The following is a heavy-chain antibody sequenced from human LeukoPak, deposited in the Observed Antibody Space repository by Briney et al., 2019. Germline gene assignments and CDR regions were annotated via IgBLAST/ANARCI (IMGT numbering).Heavy chain of an antibody. J-gene: IGHJ4*02. CDR2: IYYSGST. D-gene: IGHD6-13*01. CDR1: GGSISSYY. Sequence: SETLSLTCTVSGGSISSYYWSWIRQPPGKGLEWIGYIYYSGSTNYNPSLKSRVTISVDTSKNLFSLKLSSVTAADTAVYYCASGIAAALLDYWGQGTLVTVSS. V-gene: IGHV4-59*01. CDR3: ASGIAAALLDY.